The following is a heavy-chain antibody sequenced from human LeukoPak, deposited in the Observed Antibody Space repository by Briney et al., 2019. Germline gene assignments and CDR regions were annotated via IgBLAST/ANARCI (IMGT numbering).Heavy chain of an antibody. CDR3: ARRSTYGSGTNYLFDY. CDR2: IYPGDSDT. Sequence: GESLKISFKGSGYRFPIYWIGWVRQMPGKGLEWMGIIYPGDSDTRYSPSFQGQITISADKSISTAYLQWSSLKASDTAMYYCARRSTYGSGTNYLFDYWGQGTLVTVSS. D-gene: IGHD3-10*01. V-gene: IGHV5-51*01. CDR1: GYRFPIYW. J-gene: IGHJ4*02.